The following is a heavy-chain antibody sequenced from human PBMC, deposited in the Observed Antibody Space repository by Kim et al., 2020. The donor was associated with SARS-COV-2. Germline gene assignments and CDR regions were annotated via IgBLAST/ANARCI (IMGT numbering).Heavy chain of an antibody. V-gene: IGHV1-2*06. J-gene: IGHJ6*02. Sequence: ASVKVSCKASGYTFTGYYIHWVRQAPGQGLEWMGRINPNSGGTNYAQNFQDRVTMTRAASISTAYMELSRLRSDDTAGYYCARELMTNKNYHYFGMDVWGQGTTVTVSS. CDR1: GYTFTGYY. CDR3: ARELMTNKNYHYFGMDV. CDR2: INPNSGGT. D-gene: IGHD2-8*01.